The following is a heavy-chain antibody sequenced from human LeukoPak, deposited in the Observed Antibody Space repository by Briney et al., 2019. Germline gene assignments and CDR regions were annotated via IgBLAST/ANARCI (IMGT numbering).Heavy chain of an antibody. CDR3: ARKGSSSGFRGLGWFDP. V-gene: IGHV1-2*02. J-gene: IGHJ5*02. Sequence: ASVKVSCKASGYTFTGYYMHWVRQAPGQGLEWMGWINPNSGGTNYAQKFQGRVTMTRETSISTAYIELSRLRSDDTAVYYCARKGSSSGFRGLGWFDPWGQGTLVTVSS. D-gene: IGHD5-18*01. CDR2: INPNSGGT. CDR1: GYTFTGYY.